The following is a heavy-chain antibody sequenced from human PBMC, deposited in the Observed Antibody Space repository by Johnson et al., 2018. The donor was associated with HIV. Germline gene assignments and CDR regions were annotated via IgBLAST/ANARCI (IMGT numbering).Heavy chain of an antibody. CDR3: AREYDAFDI. J-gene: IGHJ3*02. CDR1: GFTFSSYW. V-gene: IGHV3-30*03. CDR2: ISYDGSNK. Sequence: QVQLVESGGGLAQPGGSLRLSCAASGFTFSSYWMAWVRQAPGKGLEWVAIISYDGSNKNYADSVKGRFTVSRDNSKNTLYLQMNSLRAEDTAVYYCAREYDAFDIWGQGTMVTVSS.